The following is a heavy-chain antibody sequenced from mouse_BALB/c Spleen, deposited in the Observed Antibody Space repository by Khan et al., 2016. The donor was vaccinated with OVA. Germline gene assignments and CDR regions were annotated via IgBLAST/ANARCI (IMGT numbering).Heavy chain of an antibody. Sequence: EVQLQESGPGLVKPSQSLSLTCTVTGYSITSDYAWNWIRQFPGNRLEWMGFISYSGNTNYNPSLKSRLSVTRDTSKNQFFLQLNAVTTEDTATEYCARMYGGDFDYWGQGTTLTVSS. J-gene: IGHJ2*01. CDR3: ARMYGGDFDY. D-gene: IGHD2-10*02. CDR1: GYSITSDYA. V-gene: IGHV3-2*02. CDR2: ISYSGNT.